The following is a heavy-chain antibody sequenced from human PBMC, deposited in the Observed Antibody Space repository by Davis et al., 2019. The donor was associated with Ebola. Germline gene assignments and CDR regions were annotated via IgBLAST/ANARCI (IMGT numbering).Heavy chain of an antibody. CDR3: ARAHARAQATTSVVGVYYYGLDV. D-gene: IGHD5-12*01. CDR1: GYTFTSYD. J-gene: IGHJ6*02. CDR2: MNPNSGNT. Sequence: AASVKVSCKASGYTFTSYDINWARQATGQGLEWMGWMNPNSGNTGYAQKFQGRVTMTRDTSITTAYMELSSLRSEDTAVYYCARAHARAQATTSVVGVYYYGLDVWGQGTTVTVSS. V-gene: IGHV1-8*01.